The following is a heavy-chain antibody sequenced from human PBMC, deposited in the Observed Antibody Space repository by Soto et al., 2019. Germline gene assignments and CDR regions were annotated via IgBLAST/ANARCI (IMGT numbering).Heavy chain of an antibody. CDR2: IYYSGST. D-gene: IGHD3-9*01. CDR1: GGSISSYY. Sequence: QVQLQESGPGLVKPSETLSLTCTVSGGSISSYYWSWIRQPPGKGLEWIGYIYYSGSTNYNPSLKSRVTISVDTSKNQFSLKLSSVTAADTAVYYSARDMSDYDILTGSYYFDYWGQGTLVTVSS. J-gene: IGHJ4*02. CDR3: ARDMSDYDILTGSYYFDY. V-gene: IGHV4-59*01.